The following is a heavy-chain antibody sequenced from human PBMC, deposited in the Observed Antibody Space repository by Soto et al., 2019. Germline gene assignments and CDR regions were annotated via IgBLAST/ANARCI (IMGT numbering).Heavy chain of an antibody. D-gene: IGHD3-10*01. V-gene: IGHV3-23*01. CDR2: ISGSGGST. Sequence: GGSLRLSCAASGFTFSSYAMSWVRQAPGKGLEWVSAISGSGGSTYYADSVKGRFTISRDNSKNTLYLQMNSLRAEDTAVYYCAKAPRPPRTMVRGVNIGKDVWGQGTTVTVSS. CDR3: AKAPRPPRTMVRGVNIGKDV. CDR1: GFTFSSYA. J-gene: IGHJ6*02.